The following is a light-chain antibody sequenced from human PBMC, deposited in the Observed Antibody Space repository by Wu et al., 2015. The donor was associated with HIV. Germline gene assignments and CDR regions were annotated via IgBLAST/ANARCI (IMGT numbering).Light chain of an antibody. J-gene: IGKJ5*01. CDR3: QQRKKSAPH. V-gene: IGKV3-11*01. Sequence: DIVLIQSPATVSFSPGERATLSCRASQSVGSDFAWYQQKSGQAPRLLIYDASKRVTGIPPKFSGSASGTDSTLTINSLEPEDFAIYYCQQRKKSAPHFGQGTRLEI. CDR1: QSVGSD. CDR2: DAS.